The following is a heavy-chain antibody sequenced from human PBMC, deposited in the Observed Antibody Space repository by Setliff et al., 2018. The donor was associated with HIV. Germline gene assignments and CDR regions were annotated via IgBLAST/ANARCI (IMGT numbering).Heavy chain of an antibody. J-gene: IGHJ3*02. CDR2: FGIGIDDT. CDR3: AADMGSYYGAFAN. Sequence: SVKVSCKASGFTFTRSAAQWVRQARGQSLEWLGWFGIGIDDTNYAQKFQGRVTFTADMSTSTAYMELSGLRSEDTAVYYCAADMGSYYGAFANWGQGTMVTVSS. D-gene: IGHD1-26*01. V-gene: IGHV1-58*01. CDR1: GFTFTRSA.